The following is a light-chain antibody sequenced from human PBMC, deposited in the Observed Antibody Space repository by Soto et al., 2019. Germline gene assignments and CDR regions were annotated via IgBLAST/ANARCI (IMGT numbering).Light chain of an antibody. CDR2: TNT. V-gene: IGLV1-44*01. CDR1: RSNIGTNP. CDR3: AAWDDSLNSVI. Sequence: QSVLTQPPSASGTPGQSVFISCSGSRSNIGTNPVNWYQQLPGTAPKLLFYTNTQRPSGVPDRFSASKSGTSASLAISGLQSEDEADYYCAAWDDSLNSVIFGGGTKVTVL. J-gene: IGLJ2*01.